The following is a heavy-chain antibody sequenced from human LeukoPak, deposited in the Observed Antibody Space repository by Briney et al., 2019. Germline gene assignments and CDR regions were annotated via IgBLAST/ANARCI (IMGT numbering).Heavy chain of an antibody. Sequence: GGSLRLSCAASGFTFSSYWMSWVRQAPGKGLEWVANIKQDGSEKYYVDSVKGRFTISRDNAKNSLYLQMNILRAEDTAVYYCASRIAARRSNWFDPWGQGTLVTVSS. J-gene: IGHJ5*02. V-gene: IGHV3-7*01. CDR1: GFTFSSYW. D-gene: IGHD6-6*01. CDR2: IKQDGSEK. CDR3: ASRIAARRSNWFDP.